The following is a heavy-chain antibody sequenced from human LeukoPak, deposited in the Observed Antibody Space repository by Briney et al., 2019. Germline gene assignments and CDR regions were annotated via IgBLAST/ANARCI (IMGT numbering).Heavy chain of an antibody. CDR2: IYYSGST. CDR1: GGSISSYY. Sequence: PSETLSLTCTVSGGSISSYYWSWIRQPPGKGLEWIGYIYYSGSTNYNPSLKSRVTISVDTSKNQFSLKLSSVTAADTAVYYCARVTAAADQPYYYYYYGMDVWGQGTTVTVSS. CDR3: ARVTAAADQPYYYYYYGMDV. D-gene: IGHD6-13*01. V-gene: IGHV4-59*01. J-gene: IGHJ6*02.